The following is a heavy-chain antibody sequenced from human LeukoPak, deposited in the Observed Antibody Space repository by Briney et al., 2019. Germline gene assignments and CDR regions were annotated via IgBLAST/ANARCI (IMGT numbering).Heavy chain of an antibody. V-gene: IGHV4-34*01. CDR3: ARGTGYVHYVVDP. CDR1: GGSFSGYC. J-gene: IGHJ5*02. D-gene: IGHD5-12*01. CDR2: INHIGST. Sequence: SETLSLTCVVSGGSFSGYCWTWIRQPPGQGLEWIGEINHIGSTNYNPSLKSRVTISVDTSKNQFSLKLSSVTAADTAVYYCARGTGYVHYVVDPWGQGTLVTVSS.